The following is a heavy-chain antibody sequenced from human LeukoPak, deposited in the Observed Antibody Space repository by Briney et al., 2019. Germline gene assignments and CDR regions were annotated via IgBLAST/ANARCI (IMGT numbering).Heavy chain of an antibody. D-gene: IGHD3-9*01. CDR3: ATYYDILTGSDAFDI. Sequence: ASVKVSCKASGYTFTSYYMHWVRQAPGQGLEWMGWINPNSGGTNYAQKFQGRVTMTRDTSISTAYMELSRLRSDDTAVYYCATYYDILTGSDAFDIWGQGTMVTVSS. J-gene: IGHJ3*02. CDR2: INPNSGGT. V-gene: IGHV1-2*02. CDR1: GYTFTSYY.